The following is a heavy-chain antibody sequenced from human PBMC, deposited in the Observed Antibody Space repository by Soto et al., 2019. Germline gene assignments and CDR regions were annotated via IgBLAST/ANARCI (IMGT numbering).Heavy chain of an antibody. Sequence: SVKVSCKASGGTFSSYAISWVRQVPGQGLEWMGGIIPIFGTANYAQKFQGRVTITADESTSTAYMELSSLRSEDTAVYYCARDLLDGYNDMAWGQGTLVTVSS. CDR3: ARDLLDGYNDMA. CDR2: IIPIFGTA. CDR1: GGTFSSYA. V-gene: IGHV1-69*13. J-gene: IGHJ5*02. D-gene: IGHD3-9*01.